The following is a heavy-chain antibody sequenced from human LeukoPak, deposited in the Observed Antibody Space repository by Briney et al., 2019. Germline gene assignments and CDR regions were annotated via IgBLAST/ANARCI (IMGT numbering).Heavy chain of an antibody. V-gene: IGHV4-59*01. D-gene: IGHD4-17*01. CDR2: IYYSGTT. Sequence: SETLSLTCTVSGGSISYYYWSWIRQSPGKGLEWIGYIYYSGTTNYNPSLKSRVTISVDTSKNQFSLQLRSVTAADTAVYYCASEDPQTTLPEGMDVWGQWTTVTVSS. J-gene: IGHJ6*02. CDR3: ASEDPQTTLPEGMDV. CDR1: GGSISYYY.